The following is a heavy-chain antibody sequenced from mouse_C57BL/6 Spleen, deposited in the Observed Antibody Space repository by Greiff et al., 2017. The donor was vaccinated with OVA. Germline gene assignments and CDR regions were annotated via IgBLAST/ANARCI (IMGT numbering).Heavy chain of an antibody. CDR2: ISYDGSN. D-gene: IGHD2-4*01. V-gene: IGHV3-6*01. Sequence: EVKLQESGPGLVKPSQSLSLTCSVTGYSITSGYYWNWIRQFPGNKLEWMGYISYDGSNNYNPSLKNRISITRDTSKNQFFLKLNSVTTEDTATYYGARSHYDYDEAWFAYWGQGTLVTVSA. CDR3: ARSHYDYDEAWFAY. CDR1: GYSITSGYY. J-gene: IGHJ3*01.